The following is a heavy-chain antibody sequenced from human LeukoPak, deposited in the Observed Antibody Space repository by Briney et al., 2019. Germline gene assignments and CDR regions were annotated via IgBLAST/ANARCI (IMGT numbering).Heavy chain of an antibody. CDR2: ISGSGDTT. J-gene: IGHJ4*02. D-gene: IGHD2-2*01. Sequence: GGSLRLSCAASGFTFSSYAMGWVRQAPGRGLDWVSSISGSGDTTYHADSVKGRFTISRDNSKNTLYLQMNSLRAEDTAVYYCAKLEYCGSTNCYRFNFWGQGALVTVSS. V-gene: IGHV3-23*01. CDR1: GFTFSSYA. CDR3: AKLEYCGSTNCYRFNF.